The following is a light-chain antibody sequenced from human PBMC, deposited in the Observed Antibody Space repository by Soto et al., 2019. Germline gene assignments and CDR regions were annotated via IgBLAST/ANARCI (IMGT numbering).Light chain of an antibody. CDR2: LNNDGSH. J-gene: IGLJ3*02. CDR1: NGHSNYA. CDR3: QTWGSGTWV. Sequence: QSVLTQSPSASASLGASVKLTCTLNNGHSNYAIAWHQQQPEKGPRFLMKLNNDGSHTKGDGIPDRFSGSSSGAERYLTISSLQSEDEADYYCQTWGSGTWVFGGGTKLTVL. V-gene: IGLV4-69*01.